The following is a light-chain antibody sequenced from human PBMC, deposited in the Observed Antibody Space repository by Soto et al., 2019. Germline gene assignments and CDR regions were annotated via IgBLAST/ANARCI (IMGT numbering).Light chain of an antibody. CDR1: QSISSY. Sequence: DIQMTQSPSSLSASVGDRVTITCRASQSISSYLNWYQQKPWKAPKLLIYAASSLQSGVPSRFSGSGSGADFTPTISSLQPEEFATYYCQQSYRTPLPFGGGTKVEIK. J-gene: IGKJ4*01. CDR3: QQSYRTPLP. V-gene: IGKV1-39*01. CDR2: AAS.